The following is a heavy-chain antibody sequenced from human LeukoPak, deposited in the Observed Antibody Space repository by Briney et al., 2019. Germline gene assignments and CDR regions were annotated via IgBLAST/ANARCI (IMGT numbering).Heavy chain of an antibody. CDR2: IKQDGSEK. J-gene: IGHJ4*02. D-gene: IGHD6-19*01. Sequence: GGSLRLSCEASGFTFSNYSMNWVRQAPGKGLEWVANIKQDGSEKNYLDSVKGRFTISRDNAKNSLYLQMSSLRAEDTAVYYCAKGLSSGWYAFDYWGQGTLVTVSS. CDR1: GFTFSNYS. V-gene: IGHV3-7*03. CDR3: AKGLSSGWYAFDY.